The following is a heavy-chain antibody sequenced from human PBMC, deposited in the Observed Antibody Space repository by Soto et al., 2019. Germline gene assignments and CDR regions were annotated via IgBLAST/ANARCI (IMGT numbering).Heavy chain of an antibody. D-gene: IGHD3-10*01. Sequence: GGSLRLSCAASGFTLSTYNMNWVRQAPGKGLEWVSYISRSDDTMYYAGSVQGRFTISRDNAKNSLYLQMNSLRDEDTAIYFCVCGSYSNKNYWGQGTLVTVSS. CDR1: GFTLSTYN. CDR2: ISRSDDTM. CDR3: VCGSYSNKNY. J-gene: IGHJ4*02. V-gene: IGHV3-48*02.